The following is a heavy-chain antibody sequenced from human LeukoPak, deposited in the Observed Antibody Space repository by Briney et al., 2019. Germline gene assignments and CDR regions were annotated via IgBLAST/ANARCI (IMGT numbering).Heavy chain of an antibody. D-gene: IGHD2-15*01. CDR1: GLTFSSHW. Sequence: GGSLRLSCAASGLTFSSHWMHWVRQAPGKGLVWVSRITNDGSSTTYADSVKGRFTISRDNAKNSLYLQMNSLRAEDTAVYYCARTKRGAVVVAALYGMDVWGQGTTVTVSS. J-gene: IGHJ6*02. V-gene: IGHV3-74*01. CDR3: ARTKRGAVVVAALYGMDV. CDR2: ITNDGSST.